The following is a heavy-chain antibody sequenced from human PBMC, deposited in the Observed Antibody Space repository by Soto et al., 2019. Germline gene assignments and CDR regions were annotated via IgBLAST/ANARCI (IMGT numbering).Heavy chain of an antibody. J-gene: IGHJ6*02. CDR3: ATPPMATITYYYGMDV. Sequence: QVQLVQSGAEVKKPGSSVKVSCKASGGTFSSYAISWVRQAPGQGLEWMGGIIPIFGTANYAQKFQGRVTMTADESTSTAYMELSSLRSDDTAVSYCATPPMATITYYYGMDVWGQGTTVTVSS. V-gene: IGHV1-69*12. CDR1: GGTFSSYA. D-gene: IGHD5-12*01. CDR2: IIPIFGTA.